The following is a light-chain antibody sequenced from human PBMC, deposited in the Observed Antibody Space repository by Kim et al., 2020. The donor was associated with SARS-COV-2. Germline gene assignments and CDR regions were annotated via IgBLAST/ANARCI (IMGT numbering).Light chain of an antibody. J-gene: IGKJ4*01. Sequence: DIQMTQSPSSLSASVGDRVTVTCRASQTISSYLNWYQQKPGKAPKLLIYAASSLQSGVPSRFSGSGSGRDFTLTISSLQPEDFATYYCQQSYNTPLTFGGGTKVDIK. V-gene: IGKV1-39*01. CDR3: QQSYNTPLT. CDR1: QTISSY. CDR2: AAS.